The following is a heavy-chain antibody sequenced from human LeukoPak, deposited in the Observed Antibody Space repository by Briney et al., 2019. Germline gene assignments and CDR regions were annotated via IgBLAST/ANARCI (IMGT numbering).Heavy chain of an antibody. Sequence: SETLSLTCAAYGGSFSGYYWSWIRQPPGKGLEWIGEINHSGSTNYNPSLKSRVTISVDTSKNQFSLKLSSVTAADTAVYYCARRASITMIAYFDYWGQGTLVTVSS. D-gene: IGHD3-22*01. V-gene: IGHV4-34*01. CDR2: INHSGST. CDR3: ARRASITMIAYFDY. J-gene: IGHJ4*02. CDR1: GGSFSGYY.